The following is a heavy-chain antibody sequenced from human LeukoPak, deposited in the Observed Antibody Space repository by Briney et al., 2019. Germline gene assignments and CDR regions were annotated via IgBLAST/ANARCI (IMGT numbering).Heavy chain of an antibody. V-gene: IGHV1-2*02. CDR1: GYTFSGYY. J-gene: IGHJ4*02. CDR2: INYNSGAT. Sequence: GASVTVSCKGSGYTFSGYYMHWVRQAPGQGLEWMGWINYNSGATNYAQALQGRVTMTRDTSITIFYMELSSLRSDDTAVYYCARALRYDDSSGYYAYWGQGTLVTVSS. D-gene: IGHD3-22*01. CDR3: ARALRYDDSSGYYAY.